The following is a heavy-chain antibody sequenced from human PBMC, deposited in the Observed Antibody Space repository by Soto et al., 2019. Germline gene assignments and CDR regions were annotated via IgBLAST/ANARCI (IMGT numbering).Heavy chain of an antibody. CDR1: GGSISSYY. J-gene: IGHJ6*02. D-gene: IGHD3-10*01. CDR3: ARDQWGFGESYYYGMDV. V-gene: IGHV4-59*01. CDR2: IYYSGST. Sequence: PSETLSLTCTVSGGSISSYYWSWIRQPPGKGLEWIGYIYYSGSTNYNPSLKSRVTISVDTSKNQFSLKLSSVTAADTAVYYCARDQWGFGESYYYGMDVWGQGTTVTVSS.